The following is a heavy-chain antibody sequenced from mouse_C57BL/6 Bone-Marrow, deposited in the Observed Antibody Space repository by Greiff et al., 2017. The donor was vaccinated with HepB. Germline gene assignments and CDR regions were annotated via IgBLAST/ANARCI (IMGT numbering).Heavy chain of an antibody. CDR1: GFTFSDYY. Sequence: EVQWVESEGGLVQPGSSMKLSCTASGFTFSDYYMAWVRQVPEKGLEWVANINYDGSSTYYLDSLKSRFIISRDNAKNILYLQMSSLKSEDTATYYCARDPGIDWYFDVWGTGTTVTVSS. CDR2: INYDGSST. J-gene: IGHJ1*03. D-gene: IGHD4-1*01. V-gene: IGHV5-16*01. CDR3: ARDPGIDWYFDV.